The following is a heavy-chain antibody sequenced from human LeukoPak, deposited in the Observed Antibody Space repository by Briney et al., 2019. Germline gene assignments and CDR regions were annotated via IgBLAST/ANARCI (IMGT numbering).Heavy chain of an antibody. CDR3: ARKAYCFDY. Sequence: SETLSLTCTVSGDSINDYYWSWIRQPTGKGLEWIGYISYSGSTNYNPSLKSRVTISVDTSKKQFSLKVSSVTAADTAVYYCARKAYCFDYWGQGTLVTVSS. CDR2: ISYSGST. V-gene: IGHV4-59*01. J-gene: IGHJ4*02. CDR1: GDSINDYY.